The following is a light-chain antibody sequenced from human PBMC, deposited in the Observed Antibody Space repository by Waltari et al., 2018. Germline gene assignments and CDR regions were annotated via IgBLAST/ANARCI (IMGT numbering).Light chain of an antibody. CDR2: DAS. J-gene: IGKJ3*01. CDR3: QQRNNWPPEVT. V-gene: IGKV3-11*01. Sequence: EIVLTQSPATLSLSPGERATLSCRASQSVGSYLAWYQQKSGQAPRLLIYDASSRATGIPARFSGSGSGTDFTLTISSLEPEDFAVYYCQQRNNWPPEVTFGPGTKVDVK. CDR1: QSVGSY.